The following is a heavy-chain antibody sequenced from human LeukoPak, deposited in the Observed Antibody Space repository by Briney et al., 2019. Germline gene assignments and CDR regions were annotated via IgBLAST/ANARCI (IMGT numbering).Heavy chain of an antibody. CDR1: GYIFSDYY. V-gene: IGHV1-2*02. Sequence: GASVKVSCKTSGYIFSDYYVHWVRQAPGQGLEWMGWINPKSGDTHSAQRFQGRVTMTRDTSVTTAYMEVTRLTSDDTAVYYCARDSSGGYASHWGQGTLVTVSS. CDR3: ARDSSGGYASH. J-gene: IGHJ4*02. D-gene: IGHD1-26*01. CDR2: INPKSGDT.